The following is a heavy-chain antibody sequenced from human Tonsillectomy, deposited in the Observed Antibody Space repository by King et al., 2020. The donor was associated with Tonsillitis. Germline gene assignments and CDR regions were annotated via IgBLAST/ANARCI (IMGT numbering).Heavy chain of an antibody. V-gene: IGHV3-33*05. CDR1: GFTFSSYG. CDR3: ARDLTYYGSGSLSEY. Sequence: VQLVESGGGVVQPGRSLRLSCAASGFTFSSYGMHWVRQAPGKGLEWVAVISYDGSNKYYADSVKGRFTISRDNSKNTLYLQMNSLRAEDTAVYYCARDLTYYGSGSLSEYWGQGTLVTVSS. CDR2: ISYDGSNK. D-gene: IGHD3-10*01. J-gene: IGHJ4*02.